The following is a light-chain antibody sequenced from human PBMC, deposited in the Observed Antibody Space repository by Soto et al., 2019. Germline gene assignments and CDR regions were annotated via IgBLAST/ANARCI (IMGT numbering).Light chain of an antibody. Sequence: QSALTQPASVSGSPGQSITISCTGTSSDVGNYNYVSWYQQYPGRVPKLLIYMVSNRPSGVSNRFSGSKSGNTASLTISGLQAEDEADYYCCSHSSSITWMFGGGTKLTVL. V-gene: IGLV2-14*01. CDR1: SSDVGNYNY. CDR3: CSHSSSITWM. J-gene: IGLJ3*02. CDR2: MVS.